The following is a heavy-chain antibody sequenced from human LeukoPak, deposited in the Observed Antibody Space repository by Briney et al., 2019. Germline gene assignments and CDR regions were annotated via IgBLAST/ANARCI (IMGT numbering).Heavy chain of an antibody. CDR2: INDYNGKT. V-gene: IGHV1-18*01. Sequence: ASVKVSCKASGYTFINYGINWVRQAPGQGLEWMGWINDYNGKTNYVQKFQGRVTMTTDTSTSTAYMELRNLRSDDTAVYYCARTWTLDYWGQGTLVTVSS. J-gene: IGHJ4*02. D-gene: IGHD1-1*01. CDR1: GYTFINYG. CDR3: ARTWTLDY.